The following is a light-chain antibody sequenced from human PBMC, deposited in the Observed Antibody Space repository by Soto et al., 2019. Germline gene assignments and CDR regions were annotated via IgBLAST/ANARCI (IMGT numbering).Light chain of an antibody. V-gene: IGKV2-30*01. J-gene: IGKJ5*01. CDR1: QSLVYSDGNIY. CDR3: MQDTHWPPIT. Sequence: DVVLTQSPLSLPVTLGQPASISCRSTQSLVYSDGNIYLNWFQQRPGQSPRRLIYKVSNRDSGVPDIFSGSGSGTDFTLKISRVEAEDVGVYYCMQDTHWPPITFGQGTRLEIK. CDR2: KVS.